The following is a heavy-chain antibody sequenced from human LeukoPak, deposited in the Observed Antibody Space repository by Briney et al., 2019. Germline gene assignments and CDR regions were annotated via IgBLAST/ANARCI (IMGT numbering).Heavy chain of an antibody. Sequence: GGSLRLSCAASGFTFSSYAMSWVRQAPGKGLEWVSAISGSGGSTYYADSVKGRFTISRDNSKNTLYLQMNSLRAEDTAVYYCAKVYYDFWSGYYPPFGWFDLWGQGTLVTVSS. CDR2: ISGSGGST. D-gene: IGHD3-3*01. CDR3: AKVYYDFWSGYYPPFGWFDL. J-gene: IGHJ5*02. V-gene: IGHV3-23*01. CDR1: GFTFSSYA.